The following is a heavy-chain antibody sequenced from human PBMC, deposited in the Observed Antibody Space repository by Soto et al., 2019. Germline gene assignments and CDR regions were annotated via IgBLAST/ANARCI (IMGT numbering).Heavy chain of an antibody. J-gene: IGHJ3*02. D-gene: IGHD6-25*01. CDR2: ISSSGDNR. V-gene: IGHV3-23*01. CDR1: GFTFRNYA. Sequence: EVQLLESGGGLVQPGGSLRLSCAASGFTFRNYAMTWVRQAPGKGLEWVSGISSSGDNRYYPSSVRGRFTISRDNSKDTLFLQMSSLRAEDTATYYCAKFKGGVNDGLDIWGQGTMVTVSS. CDR3: AKFKGGVNDGLDI.